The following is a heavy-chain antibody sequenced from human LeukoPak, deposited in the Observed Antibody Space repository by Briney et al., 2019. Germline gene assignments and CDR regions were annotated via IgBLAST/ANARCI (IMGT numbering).Heavy chain of an antibody. Sequence: SETLSLTFDVSGGSITQTNYWTWVRRPPGKGLEWIGEVNLQGSTNYNPSLMRRVAISVDTSANHVSLQLTSVTAADTAVYYCAREGGPYRPLDYSGQGTLVTVSS. J-gene: IGHJ4*02. CDR3: AREGGPYRPLDY. CDR2: VNLQGST. CDR1: GGSITQTNY. V-gene: IGHV4-4*02.